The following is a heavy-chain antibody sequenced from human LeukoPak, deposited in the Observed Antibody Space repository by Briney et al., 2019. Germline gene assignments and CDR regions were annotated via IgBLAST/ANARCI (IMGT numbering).Heavy chain of an antibody. V-gene: IGHV3-23*01. J-gene: IGHJ4*02. Sequence: GGSLRLSCAASGFTFSNYVMSWVCQAPGKGLEWVSAITGSGDSTYYADSVKGRFTISRDDSKNTLYLQMNSLRAEDTAVYYCASRDGYNYNWGQGTLVIVSS. CDR2: ITGSGDST. CDR1: GFTFSNYV. CDR3: ASRDGYNYN. D-gene: IGHD5-24*01.